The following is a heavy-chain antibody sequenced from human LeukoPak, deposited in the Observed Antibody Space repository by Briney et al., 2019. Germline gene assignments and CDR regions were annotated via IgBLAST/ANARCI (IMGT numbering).Heavy chain of an antibody. Sequence: PGGSLRLSCAASGFTFSSYNMNWVRQAPGKGLEWVSSISSSSTYIYYADSMKGRFTISRDNAKNSLYLQMNSLRAEDTAVNYCARDLSVGAKPDLGFDYWGQGSLVTVSS. D-gene: IGHD1-26*01. CDR3: ARDLSVGAKPDLGFDY. J-gene: IGHJ4*02. V-gene: IGHV3-21*01. CDR2: ISSSSTYI. CDR1: GFTFSSYN.